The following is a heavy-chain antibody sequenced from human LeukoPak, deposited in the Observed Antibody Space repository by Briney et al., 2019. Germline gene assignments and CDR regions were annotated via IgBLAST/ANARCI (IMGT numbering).Heavy chain of an antibody. CDR1: GFTFSNYC. CDR3: ARASDPWLQLT. V-gene: IGHV3-7*05. J-gene: IGHJ5*02. D-gene: IGHD5-24*01. CDR2: IKQDGSEK. Sequence: PGGSLRLSCAASGFTFSNYCMIWVRQAPGKGLEWVGNIKQDGSEKRYAGSVRGRFSFSRDNAQTSLYLQMNSLRAEDTAVYYCARASDPWLQLTWGQGTLVTVSS.